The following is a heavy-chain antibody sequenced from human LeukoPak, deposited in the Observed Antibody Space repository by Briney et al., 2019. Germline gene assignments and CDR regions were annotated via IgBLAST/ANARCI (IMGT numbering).Heavy chain of an antibody. V-gene: IGHV3-30*03. CDR1: GFTFSSYG. CDR2: ISYDGNNK. CDR3: ARDYKAVPRSY. D-gene: IGHD1-1*01. J-gene: IGHJ4*02. Sequence: GGSLRLSCAASGFTFSSYGMHWVRQAPGKGLEWVAVISYDGNNKYYADSVKARFTISRDNSKNTLYLQMNSLRSEDTAVYFCARDYKAVPRSYWGQGTLVTVSS.